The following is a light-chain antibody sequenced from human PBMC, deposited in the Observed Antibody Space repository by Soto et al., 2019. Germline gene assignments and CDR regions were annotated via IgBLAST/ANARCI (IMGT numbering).Light chain of an antibody. CDR2: KAS. Sequence: DIQMTQSPSTLSASVGDRVTMTCRASQSISTWLAWYQQKPGKAPKLLIYKASDLESGVPSRFSGSGSGTEFTLTIRSLQPDDFATYYCQQYKSHYITLGQGTRLEIK. V-gene: IGKV1-5*03. CDR3: QQYKSHYIT. J-gene: IGKJ5*01. CDR1: QSISTW.